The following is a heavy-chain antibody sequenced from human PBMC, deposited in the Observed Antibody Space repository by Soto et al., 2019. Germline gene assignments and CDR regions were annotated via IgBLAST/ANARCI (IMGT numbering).Heavy chain of an antibody. CDR2: IKSRTDGGTV. V-gene: IGHV3-15*07. J-gene: IGHJ4*02. CDR3: STRGSY. D-gene: IGHD6-25*01. Sequence: EVQLVESGGGLAQPGGSLRLSCAVSGLTFSNASMSWVRQAPGKGLEWVGRIKSRTDGGTVDYAAPVKGRFTISRDDSRNTIYLQMDSLRIEDTAIYYCSTRGSYWDQGTLVTVSS. CDR1: GLTFSNAS.